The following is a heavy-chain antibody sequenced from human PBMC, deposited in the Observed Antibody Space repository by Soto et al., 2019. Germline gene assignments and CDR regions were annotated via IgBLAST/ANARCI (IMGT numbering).Heavy chain of an antibody. Sequence: SETLSLTCAASGYSISSGYYCGWIRQPPGKGLEWIGSIYHSGSTYYNPSLKSRVTISIDTSKNQFSLKLSSVTASDTAVYYCVSYSSNFMDVWGQGTTVTVSS. D-gene: IGHD6-13*01. V-gene: IGHV4-38-2*01. J-gene: IGHJ6*02. CDR2: IYHSGST. CDR3: VSYSSNFMDV. CDR1: GYSISSGYY.